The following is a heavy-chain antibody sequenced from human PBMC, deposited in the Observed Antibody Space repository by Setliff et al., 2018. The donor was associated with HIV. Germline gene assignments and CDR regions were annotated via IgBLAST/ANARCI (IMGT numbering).Heavy chain of an antibody. V-gene: IGHV1-69*13. Sequence: SVKVSCKASGGTFSSYAISWVRQAPGQGLEWMGGIIPIFCTANYAQKFQGRVTITADESTSTAYMELSSLRSEDTAVYYCAREYCSGGSCPHDAFDIWGQGTMVTVSS. CDR2: IIPIFCTA. D-gene: IGHD2-15*01. CDR3: AREYCSGGSCPHDAFDI. CDR1: GGTFSSYA. J-gene: IGHJ3*02.